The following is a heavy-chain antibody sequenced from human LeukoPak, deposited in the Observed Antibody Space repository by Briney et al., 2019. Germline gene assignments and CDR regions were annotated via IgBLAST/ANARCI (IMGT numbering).Heavy chain of an antibody. V-gene: IGHV1-8*01. CDR1: GYTFTTYD. J-gene: IGHJ4*02. Sequence: ASVKVSCKASGYTFTTYDITWVRQATGQGLEWMGWMNPNSGDTAYAQKFQGRVAMTRDTSISTAYMELSSLRSEDTAAYYCARGLGDYYDTSTYYYAVPAHWGQGTLVTVSS. CDR2: MNPNSGDT. D-gene: IGHD3-22*01. CDR3: ARGLGDYYDTSTYYYAVPAH.